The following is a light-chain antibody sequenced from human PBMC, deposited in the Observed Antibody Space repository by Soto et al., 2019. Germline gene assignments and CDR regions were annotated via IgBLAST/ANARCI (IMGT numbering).Light chain of an antibody. V-gene: IGKV3D-15*01. CDR1: QTVSSN. CDR3: HQYNNWPRT. CDR2: GSS. J-gene: IGKJ1*01. Sequence: EIVMTQSPATPSVSPGERATLSCRASQTVSSNLAWYQHKRGQSPRLLLYGSSTRATGIPSRFSGSGSGTEFTLTISSLQSEDFAVYYCHQYNNWPRTFGRGTKVDIK.